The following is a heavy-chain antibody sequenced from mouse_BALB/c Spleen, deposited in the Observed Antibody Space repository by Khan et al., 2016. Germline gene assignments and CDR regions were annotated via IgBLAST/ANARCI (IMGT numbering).Heavy chain of an antibody. D-gene: IGHD2-4*01. CDR1: GFNIKDTY. Sequence: VQLKESGAELVKPGASVKLSCTASGFNIKDTYMHWVKQRPEQGLEWIGRIDPANGNTKYDPKLQGKATITADTSSNTAYLQLNSLTSEDTAVYYCARSPYDDDVGFAYWGQGTLVTVSA. CDR2: IDPANGNT. J-gene: IGHJ3*01. V-gene: IGHV14-3*02. CDR3: ARSPYDDDVGFAY.